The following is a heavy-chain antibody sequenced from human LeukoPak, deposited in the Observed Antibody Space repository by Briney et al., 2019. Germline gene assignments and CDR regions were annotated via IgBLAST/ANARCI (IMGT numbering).Heavy chain of an antibody. Sequence: ASVKVSCKASGYTFTGYYMYWVRQAPGQGLEWMGWINPNSGGTNYAQKFQGRVTMTRDTSISTAYMELSRLRSDDTAVYYCARDPGTLVRGSRRGYDGNYYYMDVWGKGSTVTIS. CDR1: GYTFTGYY. V-gene: IGHV1-2*02. CDR2: INPNSGGT. CDR3: ARDPGTLVRGSRRGYDGNYYYMDV. J-gene: IGHJ6*03. D-gene: IGHD3-10*01.